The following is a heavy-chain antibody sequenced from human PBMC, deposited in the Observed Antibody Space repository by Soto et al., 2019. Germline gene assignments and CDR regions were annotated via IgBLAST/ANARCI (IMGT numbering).Heavy chain of an antibody. CDR2: ILYSGTT. CDR3: ARGGGYYGVLFDY. J-gene: IGHJ4*02. V-gene: IGHV4-39*01. Sequence: QLQLQESGPGLLRPSETLSLTCNVSGGAISSSSYFWAWVRQPPGKTLEWIGHILYSGTTHYNDSLKCPVTISVDTSQNQFSLSLNSVTPTYSAVYFCARGGGYYGVLFDYWGQGTLVPVSS. CDR1: GGAISSSSYF. D-gene: IGHD4-17*01.